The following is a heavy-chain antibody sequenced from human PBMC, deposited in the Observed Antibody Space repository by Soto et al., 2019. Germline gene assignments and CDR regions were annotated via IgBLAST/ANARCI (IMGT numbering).Heavy chain of an antibody. CDR1: GYTFTSYY. CDR3: ARKIASVAQAYYYYGMDV. D-gene: IGHD6-19*01. V-gene: IGHV1-46*01. CDR2: INPSGGST. J-gene: IGHJ6*02. Sequence: ASVKVSCKASGYTFTSYYMHWVRQAPGQGLEWMGIINPSGGSTSYAQKFQGRVTMTRDTSTSTVYMELSSLRSEDTAVYYCARKIASVAQAYYYYGMDVWGQGTTVTVSS.